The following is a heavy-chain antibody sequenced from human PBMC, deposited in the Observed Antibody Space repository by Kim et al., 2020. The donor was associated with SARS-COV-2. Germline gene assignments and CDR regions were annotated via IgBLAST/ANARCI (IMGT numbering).Heavy chain of an antibody. D-gene: IGHD1-26*01. CDR1: GDSVSSNSAS. CDR3: ARGRRGTYFFDY. CDR2: TYYRSKWYN. V-gene: IGHV6-1*01. Sequence: SQTLSLTCAISGDSVSSNSASWNWIRQPPSRGLEWLGRTYYRSKWYNDYAVSVKSRITINPDTSKNQFSLHLNSVTPEDTAVYYCARGRRGTYFFDYWGQGTLVTVSS. J-gene: IGHJ4*02.